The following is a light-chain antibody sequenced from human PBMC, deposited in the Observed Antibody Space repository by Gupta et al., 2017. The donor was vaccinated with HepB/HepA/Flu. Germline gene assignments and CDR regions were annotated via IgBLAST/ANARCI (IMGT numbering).Light chain of an antibody. CDR3: QRACGSSWT. J-gene: IGKJ1*01. CDR2: GAS. Sequence: DIHMTQSPSTLSASVSDSVTITCRASQSISTLMAWFQQKPGRAPNLLIYGASTAERGIPSRFSGSSTGTDITVGISVLHPDDFATYCSQRACGSSWTFGQGTKLEI. V-gene: IGKV1-5*03. CDR1: QSISTL.